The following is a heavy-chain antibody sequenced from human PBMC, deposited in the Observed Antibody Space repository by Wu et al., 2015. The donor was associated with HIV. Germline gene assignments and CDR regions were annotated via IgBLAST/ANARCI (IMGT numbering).Heavy chain of an antibody. J-gene: IGHJ6*02. D-gene: IGHD3-9*01. CDR2: ILAVFGKS. CDR1: GGTFNNYA. CDR3: ARDLPSYYDILTGYTVSGGMDV. Sequence: QVQLVQSGAEVKKPGSSVKVSCRVSGGTFNNYALSWVRQAPGQGPEWMGRILAVFGKSIYAQKFQGRVTFTADESTSTAYMELSSLTSEDTAVYYCARDLPSYYDILTGYTVSGGMDVWGQGTTVTVSS. V-gene: IGHV1-69*13.